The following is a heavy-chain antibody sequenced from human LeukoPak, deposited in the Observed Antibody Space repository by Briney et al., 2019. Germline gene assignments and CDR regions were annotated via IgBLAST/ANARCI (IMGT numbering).Heavy chain of an antibody. CDR2: IYHSGST. CDR1: GYSISSGYY. V-gene: IGHV4-38-2*02. CDR3: ARDVGEYCSSVSCYASDY. D-gene: IGHD2-2*01. Sequence: SETLSLTCTVSGYSISSGYYWGWIRQPPGKGLEWIGSIYHSGSTYYNPSLKSRVTISVDTSKNQFSLKLSSVTAADTAVYYCARDVGEYCSSVSCYASDYWGQGTLVTVSS. J-gene: IGHJ4*02.